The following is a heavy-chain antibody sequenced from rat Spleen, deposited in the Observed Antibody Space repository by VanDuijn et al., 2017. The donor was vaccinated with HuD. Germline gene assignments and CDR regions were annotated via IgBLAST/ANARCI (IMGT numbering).Heavy chain of an antibody. V-gene: IGHV3-1*01. J-gene: IGHJ4*01. CDR3: ARWVAAISTVDA. CDR1: GYSIKSSY. Sequence: EVQLQESGPGLVKPSQSLSLTCSVTGYSIKSSYRWNWIRKFPGNKMEWIGHISYSGSTSYNPSLKSRISITRDTSKNQFFLQLNSVTTEDTATYYCARWVAAISTVDAWGQGASVTVSS. D-gene: IGHD1-2*01. CDR2: ISYSGST.